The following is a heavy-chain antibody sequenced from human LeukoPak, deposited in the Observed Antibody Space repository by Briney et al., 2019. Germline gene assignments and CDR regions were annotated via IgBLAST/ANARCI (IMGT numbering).Heavy chain of an antibody. CDR3: AKDRTVGASYWYLDL. CDR1: GFTFSSYA. D-gene: IGHD1-26*01. V-gene: IGHV3-23*01. Sequence: GGSLRLSCAASGFTFSSYAMSWVRQAPGKGLEWVSVISGSGGNTYYADFVKGRFTISRDSSKNTLFLQMNTLRAEDTAIYYCAKDRTVGASYWYLDLWGRGTLVTVSS. J-gene: IGHJ2*01. CDR2: ISGSGGNT.